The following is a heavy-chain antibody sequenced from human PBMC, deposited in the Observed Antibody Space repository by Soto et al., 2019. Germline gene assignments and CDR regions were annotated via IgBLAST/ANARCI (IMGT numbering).Heavy chain of an antibody. CDR3: GSVFEY. V-gene: IGHV3-74*01. Sequence: GESLRLSCAASGFTFSDCWLHWVCQAPGKGLVWVARINNDGSDTSYADSVKGRFTMSRDNAKNMVYLQMNSLGVEDTAVYYCGSVFEYWGQGT. CDR2: INNDGSDT. CDR1: GFTFSDCW. J-gene: IGHJ4*02.